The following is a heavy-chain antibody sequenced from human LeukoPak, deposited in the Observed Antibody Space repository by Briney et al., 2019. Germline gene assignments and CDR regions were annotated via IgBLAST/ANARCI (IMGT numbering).Heavy chain of an antibody. D-gene: IGHD1-26*01. Sequence: PSETLSLTCAVSGGSISSGGYSWSWIRQPPGKGLEWIGYIYHSGSTYYNPSLKSRVTISVDRSKNQFSLKLSSVTAADTAVYYCARGGRRISDYGMDVWGKGTTVTVSS. CDR2: IYHSGST. J-gene: IGHJ6*04. V-gene: IGHV4-30-2*01. CDR1: GGSISSGGYS. CDR3: ARGGRRISDYGMDV.